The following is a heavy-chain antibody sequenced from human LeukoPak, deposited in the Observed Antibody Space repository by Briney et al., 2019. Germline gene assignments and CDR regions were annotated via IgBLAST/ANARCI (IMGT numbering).Heavy chain of an antibody. J-gene: IGHJ5*02. CDR3: ARVPRAVAGFDP. D-gene: IGHD6-19*01. CDR2: INPSGGST. V-gene: IGHV1-46*02. CDR1: GYTFNNNA. Sequence: ASVKVSCKASGYTFNNNAMHWVRQAPGQGLEWMGIINPSGGSTSYAQKFQGRVTMTRDTSTSTVYMELSSLRSEDTAVYYCARVPRAVAGFDPWGQGTLVTVSS.